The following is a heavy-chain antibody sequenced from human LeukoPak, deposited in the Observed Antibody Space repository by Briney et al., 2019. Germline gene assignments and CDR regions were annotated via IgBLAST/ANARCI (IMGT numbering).Heavy chain of an antibody. Sequence: GGSLRLSCAASGFTFSSYGMHWVRQAPGKGLEWVAFIRYDGSNKYYADSVKGRFTISRDNSKNTLYLQMNSLRAEDTAVYYCAKTYYGSGSYYALDYWGQGTLVTVSS. J-gene: IGHJ4*02. V-gene: IGHV3-30*02. D-gene: IGHD3-10*01. CDR2: IRYDGSNK. CDR1: GFTFSSYG. CDR3: AKTYYGSGSYYALDY.